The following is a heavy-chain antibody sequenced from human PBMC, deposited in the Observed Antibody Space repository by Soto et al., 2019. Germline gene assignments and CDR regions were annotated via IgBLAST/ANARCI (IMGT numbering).Heavy chain of an antibody. CDR1: GLPFSSFG. J-gene: IGHJ4*02. V-gene: IGHV3-23*01. CDR2: ISASGDSS. D-gene: IGHD3-3*02. CDR3: AKLGIRLFSHKHHFEH. Sequence: EVQLLDSGGDLAQPGGSLRLSCTASGLPFSSFGMAWVRQAPGKGLEWFSAISASGDSSYYADSVKGRFTISRDNPTNTVYLQMNSLRVDESAVDYCAKLGIRLFSHKHHFEHWGQGTQVAVSS.